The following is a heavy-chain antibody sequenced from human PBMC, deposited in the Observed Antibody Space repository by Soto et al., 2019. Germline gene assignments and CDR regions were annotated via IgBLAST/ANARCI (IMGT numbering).Heavy chain of an antibody. D-gene: IGHD3-10*01. CDR2: ISGSSSYT. CDR3: ARVVHYYGSGSYYGPYFDY. V-gene: IGHV3-11*05. Sequence: PGGSLRLSCAASGFTFSDYYMSWIRQAPGKGLEWVSYISGSSSYTNYADSVKGRFTISRDNAKNSLYLQMNSLRAEDTAVYYCARVVHYYGSGSYYGPYFDYWGQGT. J-gene: IGHJ4*02. CDR1: GFTFSDYY.